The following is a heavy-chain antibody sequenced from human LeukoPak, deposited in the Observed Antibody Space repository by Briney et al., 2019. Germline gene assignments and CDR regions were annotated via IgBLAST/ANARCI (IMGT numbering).Heavy chain of an antibody. V-gene: IGHV3-9*01. D-gene: IGHD6-19*01. CDR2: ISWNSGSI. Sequence: GRSLRLSCAASGFTFDDYAMHWVRQAPGKGLEWVSGISWNSGSIGYADSVKGRFTISRDNAKNSLYLQMNSLRAEDTALYYCAKAVAGITFDYWGQGTLVTVSS. CDR3: AKAVAGITFDY. J-gene: IGHJ4*02. CDR1: GFTFDDYA.